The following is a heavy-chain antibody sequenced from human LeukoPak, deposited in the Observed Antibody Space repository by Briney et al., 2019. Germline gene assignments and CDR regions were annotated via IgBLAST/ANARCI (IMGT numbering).Heavy chain of an antibody. CDR1: GFTFSSYS. CDR2: ISSSSSTI. D-gene: IGHD1-1*01. Sequence: GGSLRLSCAASGFTFSSYSMNWVRQAPGKGVEWVSYISSSSSTIYYADSVKGRFTISRDNAKNSLYLQMNSLRAEDTAVYYCARDSGWNDVSYYFDYWGQGTLVTVSS. J-gene: IGHJ4*02. V-gene: IGHV3-48*04. CDR3: ARDSGWNDVSYYFDY.